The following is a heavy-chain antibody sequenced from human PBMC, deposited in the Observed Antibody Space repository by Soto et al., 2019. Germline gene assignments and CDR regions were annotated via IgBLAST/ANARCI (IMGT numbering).Heavy chain of an antibody. CDR2: INPSGGSP. CDR1: GYSFSNYY. J-gene: IGHJ4*02. D-gene: IGHD2-21*01. CDR3: ARGNFVVVVVTLGWYFDF. Sequence: QVQLVQSGAAVEKPGASVKVSCKASGYSFSNYYMHWVRQVPGQGLEWMGTINPSGGSPFYAHKFQRRINPTRKTSTGTVFMELRSLTAEDTGVYYCARGNFVVVVVTLGWYFDFWEQGTLVTVSS. V-gene: IGHV1-46*01.